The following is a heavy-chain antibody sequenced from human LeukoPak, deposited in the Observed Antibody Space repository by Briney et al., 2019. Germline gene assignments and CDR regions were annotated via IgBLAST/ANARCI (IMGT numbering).Heavy chain of an antibody. V-gene: IGHV1-18*01. CDR3: ARTNWNDNSNFDY. J-gene: IGHJ4*02. CDR1: GYTFTSYG. CDR2: VSADKGNT. D-gene: IGHD1-1*01. Sequence: ASVKVSCKASGYTFTSYGISWVRQAPGQGLEWMGWVSADKGNTNYAQNLQGRVTMTTDTSTSTAYMELRSLRSDGTAVYYCARTNWNDNSNFDYWGQGTLVTVSS.